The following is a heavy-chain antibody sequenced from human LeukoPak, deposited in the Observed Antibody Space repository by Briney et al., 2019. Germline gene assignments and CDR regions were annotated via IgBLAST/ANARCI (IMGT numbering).Heavy chain of an antibody. CDR3: ARVTTFYQYSGYDFFDY. D-gene: IGHD5-12*01. CDR1: GGTFSSYA. J-gene: IGHJ4*02. Sequence: GASVKVSCKASGGTFSSYAISWVRQAPGQGLEWMGGIIPIFGTANYAQKFQGRVTITADESTSTAYMELSSLRSEDTAVYCCARVTTFYQYSGYDFFDYWGQGTLVTVSS. CDR2: IIPIFGTA. V-gene: IGHV1-69*13.